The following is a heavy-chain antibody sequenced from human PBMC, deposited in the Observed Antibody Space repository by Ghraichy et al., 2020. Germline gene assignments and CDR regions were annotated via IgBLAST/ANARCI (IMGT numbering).Heavy chain of an antibody. CDR1: GYSFTSYA. V-gene: IGHV1-18*01. Sequence: ASVKVSCKTSGYSFTSYAITWVRQAHGQGLEWRGWNSAYSGNTFYAQKLQGRVTMTTDASTSTAYMELRSLTSDDTAVYYCARDLFMTADGATPDYWGQGTLVTVSS. CDR2: NSAYSGNT. J-gene: IGHJ4*02. D-gene: IGHD3-16*01. CDR3: ARDLFMTADGATPDY.